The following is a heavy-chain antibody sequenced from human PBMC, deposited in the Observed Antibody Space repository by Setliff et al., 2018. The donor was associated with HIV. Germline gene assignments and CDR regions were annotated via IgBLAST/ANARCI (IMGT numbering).Heavy chain of an antibody. D-gene: IGHD1-20*01. Sequence: KPGGSLRLSCAASGFTFSDYYMSWIRQAPGKGLEWVSYISYSGSTIYYADSVKGRITISRDNTKNSLFLQMDSLSAEDTAVYYCARRYNWKYDAWGQGALVTVSS. CDR1: GFTFSDYY. CDR3: ARRYNWKYDA. J-gene: IGHJ5*02. V-gene: IGHV3-11*04. CDR2: ISYSGSTI.